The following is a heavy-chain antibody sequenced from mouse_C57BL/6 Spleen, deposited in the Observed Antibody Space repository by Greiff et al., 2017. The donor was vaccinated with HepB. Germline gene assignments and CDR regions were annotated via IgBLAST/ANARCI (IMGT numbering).Heavy chain of an antibody. V-gene: IGHV14-3*01. CDR3: AAVTTVVAGGFDY. J-gene: IGHJ2*01. CDR2: IDPANGNT. CDR1: GFNIKNTY. Sequence: EVQLQQSVAELVRPGASVKLSCTASGFNIKNTYMHWVKQRPEQGLEWIGRIDPANGNTKYAPKFQGKATITADTSSNTAYLQLSSLTSEDTAIYYCAAVTTVVAGGFDYWGQGTTLTVSS. D-gene: IGHD1-1*01.